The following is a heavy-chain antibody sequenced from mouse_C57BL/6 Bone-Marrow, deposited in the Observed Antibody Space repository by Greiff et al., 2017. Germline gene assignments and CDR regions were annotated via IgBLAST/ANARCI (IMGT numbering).Heavy chain of an antibody. CDR2: IWSGGST. J-gene: IGHJ1*03. Sequence: VKLVESGPGLVQPSQSLSITCTVSGFSLTSYGVHWVRQSPGKGLEWLGVIWSGGSTDYNAAFISRLSISKDNSKSQVFFKMNSLQADDTAIYYCARRGGQGNWYFDVWGTGTTGTVSS. CDR3: ARRGGQGNWYFDV. CDR1: GFSLTSYG. V-gene: IGHV2-2*01.